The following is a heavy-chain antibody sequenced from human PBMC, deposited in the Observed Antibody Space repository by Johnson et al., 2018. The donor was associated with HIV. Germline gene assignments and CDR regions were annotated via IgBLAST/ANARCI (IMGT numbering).Heavy chain of an antibody. D-gene: IGHD1-14*01. CDR2: ISYDGSEK. J-gene: IGHJ3*02. V-gene: IGHV3-30*04. CDR1: GFTFSSYA. Sequence: VQLVESGGGVVQPGRSLRLSCASSGFTFSSYAMHWVHQAPGKGLEWVAVISYDGSEKYFADSVMGRFTISRDSSKNTLYLQMNSMRAEDTAVYYCARGFHRGGACDIWGQGTMVTVSS. CDR3: ARGFHRGGACDI.